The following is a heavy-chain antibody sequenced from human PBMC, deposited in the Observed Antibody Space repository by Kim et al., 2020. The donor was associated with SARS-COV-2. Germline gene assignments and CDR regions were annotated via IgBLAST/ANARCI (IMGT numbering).Heavy chain of an antibody. Sequence: GGSLRLSCAASGFTFDDYAMHWVRQAPGKGLEWVSGISWNSGSIGYADSVKGRFTISRDNAKNSLYLQMNSLRAEDTALYYCAKGIEYISSSGSGYWGQG. D-gene: IGHD6-6*01. J-gene: IGHJ4*02. CDR3: AKGIEYISSSGSGY. V-gene: IGHV3-9*01. CDR1: GFTFDDYA. CDR2: ISWNSGSI.